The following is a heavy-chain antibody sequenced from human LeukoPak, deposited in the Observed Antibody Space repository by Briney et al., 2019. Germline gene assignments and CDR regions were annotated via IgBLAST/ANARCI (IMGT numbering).Heavy chain of an antibody. CDR3: ARRIVGPSSGGDY. CDR2: IKQDGSEK. D-gene: IGHD1-26*01. J-gene: IGHJ4*02. Sequence: GGSLRLSCAASGFTFSSFWMRWVRQAPGKGLELVANIKQDGSEKYYVDSVQGRFTISRDNAKNSLYLQMNSLRVEDTAVYYCARRIVGPSSGGDYWGQGTPVTISS. V-gene: IGHV3-7*01. CDR1: GFTFSSFW.